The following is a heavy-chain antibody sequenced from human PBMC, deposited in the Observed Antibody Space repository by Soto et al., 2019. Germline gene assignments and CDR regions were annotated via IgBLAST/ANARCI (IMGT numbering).Heavy chain of an antibody. Sequence: AGGFLRLSCAASGFTFSSYGMHWVRQAPGKGLEWVAVISYDGSNKYYADSVKGRFTISRDNSKNTLYLQMNSLRAEDTAVYYCAKDRRTVTTLGYYYGMDVWGQGTTVTVSS. D-gene: IGHD4-4*01. V-gene: IGHV3-30*18. CDR2: ISYDGSNK. CDR1: GFTFSSYG. J-gene: IGHJ6*02. CDR3: AKDRRTVTTLGYYYGMDV.